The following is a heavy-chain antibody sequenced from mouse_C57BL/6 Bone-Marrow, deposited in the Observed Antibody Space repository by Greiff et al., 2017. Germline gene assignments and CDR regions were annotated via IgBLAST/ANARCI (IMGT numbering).Heavy chain of an antibody. CDR1: GYTFTSYW. CDR3: APFYSYGSSFAY. V-gene: IGHV1-50*01. CDR2: IDPTDGYT. J-gene: IGHJ3*01. Sequence: VQLQQPGAELVKPGASVKLSCKASGYTFTSYWMHWVKQRPGQGLEWIGEIDPTDGYTNYNQKFKGKATLTVDTSSSTAYMQLSSLTSEDSAVYYCAPFYSYGSSFAYWGQGTLVTVSA. D-gene: IGHD1-1*01.